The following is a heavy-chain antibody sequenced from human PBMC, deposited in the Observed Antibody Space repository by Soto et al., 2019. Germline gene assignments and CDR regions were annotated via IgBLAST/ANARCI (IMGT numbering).Heavy chain of an antibody. CDR2: INSDGSST. J-gene: IGHJ4*02. D-gene: IGHD3-22*01. CDR1: GFTFSSYW. CDR3: ATAYYDSRGFQER. V-gene: IGHV3-74*01. Sequence: PGGSLRLSCAASGFTFSSYWMHWVRQAPGKGLVWVSRINSDGSSTSYADSVKGRFTISRDNSEKTLYLQMNSLRAEDTATYFCATAYYDSRGFQERWGQGTLVTLSS.